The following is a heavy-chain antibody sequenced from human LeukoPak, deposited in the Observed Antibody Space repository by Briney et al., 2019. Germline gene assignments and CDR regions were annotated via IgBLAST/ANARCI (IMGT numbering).Heavy chain of an antibody. CDR1: GGSFSGYY. J-gene: IGHJ5*02. D-gene: IGHD2-2*01. CDR2: INHSGST. V-gene: IGHV4-34*01. CDR3: ARGRLIVVVPAATLNWFDP. Sequence: PSETLSLTCAVYGGSFSGYYWSWIRQPPGKGLEWIGEINHSGSTNYNPSLKSRVTISVDTSKNQVSLKLSSVTAADTAVYYCARGRLIVVVPAATLNWFDPWGQGTLVTVSS.